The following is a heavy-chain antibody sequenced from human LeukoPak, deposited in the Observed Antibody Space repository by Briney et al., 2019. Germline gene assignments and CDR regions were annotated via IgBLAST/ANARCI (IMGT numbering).Heavy chain of an antibody. V-gene: IGHV3-30-3*01. CDR1: GFTFSSYA. D-gene: IGHD2-2*01. CDR2: ISYDGSNK. CDR3: AKVYVPYYYYGMDV. J-gene: IGHJ6*02. Sequence: PGRSLRLSCAASGFTFSSYAMHWVRQAPGKGLEWVAVISYDGSNKYYADSVKGRFTISRDNSKNTLYLQMNSLRAEDTAVYYCAKVYVPYYYYGMDVWGQGTTVTVSS.